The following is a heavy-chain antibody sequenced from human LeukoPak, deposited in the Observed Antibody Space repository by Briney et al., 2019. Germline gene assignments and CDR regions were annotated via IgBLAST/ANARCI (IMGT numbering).Heavy chain of an antibody. CDR2: IKQDGSEK. D-gene: IGHD2-2*01. Sequence: GGSLRLSCAASGFTFSSYWMSWVRQAPGKGLEWVANIKQDGSEKYYVDSVKGRFTISRDNAKNSLYLQTNSLRAEDTAVYYCARTYYRVVVPAAIDYWGQGTLVTVSS. V-gene: IGHV3-7*01. CDR3: ARTYYRVVVPAAIDY. CDR1: GFTFSSYW. J-gene: IGHJ4*02.